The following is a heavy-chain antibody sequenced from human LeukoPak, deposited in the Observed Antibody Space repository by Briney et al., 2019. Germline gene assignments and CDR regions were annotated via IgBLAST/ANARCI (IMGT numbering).Heavy chain of an antibody. CDR3: ASRCSGGSCYSGHY. Sequence: GGSLRLSCAASGFTFSSYAMSWVRQAPGKGLEWASAISGSGGSTYYADSVKGRFTISRDNSKNTLYLQMNSLRAEDTAVYYCASRCSGGSCYSGHYWGQGTLVTVSS. V-gene: IGHV3-23*01. J-gene: IGHJ4*02. CDR2: ISGSGGST. CDR1: GFTFSSYA. D-gene: IGHD2-15*01.